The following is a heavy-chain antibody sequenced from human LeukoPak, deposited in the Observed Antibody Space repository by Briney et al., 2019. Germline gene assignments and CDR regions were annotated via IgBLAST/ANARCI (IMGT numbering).Heavy chain of an antibody. J-gene: IGHJ3*02. CDR3: ARNVGDSGSYAVAFDI. D-gene: IGHD1-26*01. Sequence: SETLSLTCAVSGYSISSSNWWGWIRQPPGKGLEWIGYIYYSGNTYYNPSLKSRVTMSVDTSKNQFSLKLSSVTAVDTAVYYCARNVGDSGSYAVAFDIWGQGTMVTVSS. V-gene: IGHV4-28*01. CDR2: IYYSGNT. CDR1: GYSISSSNW.